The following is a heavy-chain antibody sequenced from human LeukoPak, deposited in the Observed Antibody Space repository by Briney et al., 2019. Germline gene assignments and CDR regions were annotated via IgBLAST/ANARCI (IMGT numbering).Heavy chain of an antibody. CDR1: GFTFNDAW. V-gene: IGHV3-15*01. CDR2: IKSKIDGETA. J-gene: IGHJ6*02. D-gene: IGHD3-10*01. Sequence: AGGSLRLSCAASGFTFNDAWMTWVRQAPGKGLEWVGRIKSKIDGETADYAAPVAGRFSISRDDSKDTVYLQMNSLKTEDTAVYYCTTGALLWQTAVDVWGQGTTVTVSS. CDR3: TTGALLWQTAVDV.